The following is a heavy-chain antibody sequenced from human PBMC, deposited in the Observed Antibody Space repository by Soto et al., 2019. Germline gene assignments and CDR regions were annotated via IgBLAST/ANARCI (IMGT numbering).Heavy chain of an antibody. CDR1: GGSISSGGYY. CDR3: VRGIVVVPAAARGRNWFDP. V-gene: IGHV4-31*02. Sequence: PSETLSLTXTVSGGSISSGGYYWSWIRQHPGKGLEWIGYIYYSGSTYYNPSLKSRVTISVDTSKDQFSLKLSSVTAADTAVYYCVRGIVVVPAAARGRNWFDPWGQGTLVTVSS. J-gene: IGHJ5*02. D-gene: IGHD2-2*01. CDR2: IYYSGST.